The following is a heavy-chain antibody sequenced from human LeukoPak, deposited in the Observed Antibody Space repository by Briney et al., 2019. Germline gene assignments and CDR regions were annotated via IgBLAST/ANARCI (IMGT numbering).Heavy chain of an antibody. D-gene: IGHD4-17*01. CDR1: GFTFSSYG. CDR3: AKVGHDYGDFYGYYFDY. Sequence: GGSLRLTCAASGFTFSSYGMSWVRQAPGKGLEWVSAISGSGGDTYYADSVKGRFTISRDNSKNTLYLQMNSLRAEDTAVYYCAKVGHDYGDFYGYYFDYWGQGTLVTVSS. J-gene: IGHJ4*02. V-gene: IGHV3-23*01. CDR2: ISGSGGDT.